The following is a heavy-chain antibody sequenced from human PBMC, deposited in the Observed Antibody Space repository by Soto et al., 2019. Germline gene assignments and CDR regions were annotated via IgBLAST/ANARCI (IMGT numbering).Heavy chain of an antibody. CDR2: IYWDDDK. Sequence: QITLKESGPTLVKPTQTLTLTCTFSGFSLSTSGVGVGWIRQPPGKALEWLALIYWDDDKRYSPSLKSRLTITKDTSKNQVVLTMTNMDPVDTATYYCAHSRGYDILTGYSEPFDYWGQGPLVTVSS. J-gene: IGHJ4*02. V-gene: IGHV2-5*02. CDR3: AHSRGYDILTGYSEPFDY. CDR1: GFSLSTSGVG. D-gene: IGHD3-9*01.